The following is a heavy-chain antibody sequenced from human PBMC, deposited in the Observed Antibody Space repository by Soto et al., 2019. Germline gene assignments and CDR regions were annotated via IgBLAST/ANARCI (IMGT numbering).Heavy chain of an antibody. CDR2: ISWDGGST. V-gene: IGHV3-43D*04. Sequence: PGGSLRLSCAASGFTFSGSAMHWVRQASGKGQEWVGRISWDGGSTYYADSVKGRFTISRDNSKNSLYLQMNRLRADVTGVYYYARQNYCMYVWGKGTTVTVSS. CDR1: GFTFSGSA. CDR3: ARQNYCMYV. J-gene: IGHJ6*03.